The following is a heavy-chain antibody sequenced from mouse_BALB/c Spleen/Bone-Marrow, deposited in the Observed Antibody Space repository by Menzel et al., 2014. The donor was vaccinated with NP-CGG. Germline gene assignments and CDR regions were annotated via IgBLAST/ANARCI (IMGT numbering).Heavy chain of an antibody. CDR3: ANYDYEWYFDD. J-gene: IGHJ1*01. CDR1: GFNIKDTY. D-gene: IGHD2-4*01. V-gene: IGHV14-3*02. CDR2: IDPANGNT. Sequence: EVQLQQSGAELVKPGASVKLSCTASGFNIKDTYMHWVKQRHEQGLEWIGRIDPANGNTKYDPKFQGKATITADASSNTAYLQLSSLTSVDTAVYYCANYDYEWYFDDWGAGTTVTVSS.